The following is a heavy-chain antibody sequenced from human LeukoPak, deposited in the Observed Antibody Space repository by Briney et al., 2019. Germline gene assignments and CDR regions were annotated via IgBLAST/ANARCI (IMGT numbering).Heavy chain of an antibody. D-gene: IGHD2-15*01. V-gene: IGHV3-23*01. J-gene: IGHJ6*02. CDR2: ISGSGGST. Sequence: GGSLRLSCAASGFTFSSYAMSWVRQAPGKGLEWVSAISGSGGSTYYADSVKGRFTISRDNSKNTLYLQMNSLRAEDTAVYYCAKYPNLYCSGGSCYFWMYYYGMDVWGQGTTVTVSS. CDR3: AKYPNLYCSGGSCYFWMYYYGMDV. CDR1: GFTFSSYA.